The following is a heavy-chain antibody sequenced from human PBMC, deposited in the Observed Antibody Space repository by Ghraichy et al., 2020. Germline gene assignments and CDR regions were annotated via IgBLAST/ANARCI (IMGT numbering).Heavy chain of an antibody. CDR2: ISSSSSYI. CDR1: GFTFSSYS. CDR3: ARNPRGYSYGTKTEFDY. D-gene: IGHD5-18*01. V-gene: IGHV3-21*01. Sequence: GGSLRLSCAASGFTFSSYSMNWVHQAPGKGLEWVSSISSSSSYIYYADSVKGRFTISRDNAKNSLYLQMNSLRAEDTAVYYCARNPRGYSYGTKTEFDYWGQGTLVTVSS. J-gene: IGHJ4*02.